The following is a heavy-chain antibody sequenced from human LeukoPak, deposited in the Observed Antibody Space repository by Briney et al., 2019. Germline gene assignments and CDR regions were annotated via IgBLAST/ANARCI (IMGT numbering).Heavy chain of an antibody. V-gene: IGHV3-9*03. CDR1: GFTFDDYA. J-gene: IGHJ4*02. D-gene: IGHD3-22*01. CDR3: ARGRYYHDTSGYYSLDY. Sequence: GGSLRLSCAASGFTFDDYAMHWVRQAPGKGLKWVSSISWNSNSIDYADSVKGRFTISRDNAKNSLYLQLNSLRAEDMALYYCARGRYYHDTSGYYSLDYWGQGTLVTVSS. CDR2: ISWNSNSI.